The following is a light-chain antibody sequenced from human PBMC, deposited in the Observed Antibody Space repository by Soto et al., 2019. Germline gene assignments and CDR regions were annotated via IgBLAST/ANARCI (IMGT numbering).Light chain of an antibody. CDR3: SSYTSGSTLV. J-gene: IGLJ1*01. V-gene: IGLV2-14*01. CDR2: DVK. Sequence: QSALTQPASVSGSPGQSITISCTGSSSDVGGYNYVSWYQQYPGKAPKVMIYDVKSRPSGVSNRFSGSKSGNTASLTISGLQAEDEADYYCSSYTSGSTLVFGTGTKLTVL. CDR1: SSDVGGYNY.